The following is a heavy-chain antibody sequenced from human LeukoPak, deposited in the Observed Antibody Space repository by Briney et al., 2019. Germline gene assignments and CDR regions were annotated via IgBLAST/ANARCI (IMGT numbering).Heavy chain of an antibody. V-gene: IGHV3-30*02. Sequence: GGSLRLSCAASGFTFSSYGMHWVRQAPGKGLEWVAFIRYDGSNKYYADSVKGRFTISRDNSKNTLYLQMNSLRAEDTAVYYCAKDRTYCSSTSCYYDYWGQGTLVTVSS. CDR1: GFTFSSYG. CDR2: IRYDGSNK. J-gene: IGHJ4*02. CDR3: AKDRTYCSSTSCYYDY. D-gene: IGHD2-2*01.